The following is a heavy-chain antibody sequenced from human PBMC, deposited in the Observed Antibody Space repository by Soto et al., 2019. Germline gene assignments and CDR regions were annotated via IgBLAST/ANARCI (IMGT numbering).Heavy chain of an antibody. D-gene: IGHD1-1*01. Sequence: QVQLVQAGAEVKKPGASVKVSCKTSGYTFSGYYMHWVRQAPGQGLEWMGWINPNHGGTRYARKYQGRVSMTRDTSVSTAYMELGRLKPDDTAVYDCTRGLLPTKIRLDLAGYWGQGTLVTASS. CDR2: INPNHGGT. J-gene: IGHJ4*02. CDR1: GYTFSGYY. CDR3: TRGLLPTKIRLDLAGY. V-gene: IGHV1-2*02.